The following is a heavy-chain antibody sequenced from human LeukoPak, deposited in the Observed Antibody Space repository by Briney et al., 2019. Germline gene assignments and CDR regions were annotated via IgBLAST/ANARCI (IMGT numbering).Heavy chain of an antibody. V-gene: IGHV1-46*01. CDR1: GYTFTSYY. CDR2: INPIGGTT. Sequence: EASVKVSCKASGYTFTSYYMHWVRQAPGQGLEWVGAINPIGGTTTYAQKFQGRVTMTRGTSTTTVYMELYSLRYDDTAVYHCARDLLAPDYWGQGTLVTVSS. D-gene: IGHD1-26*01. CDR3: ARDLLAPDY. J-gene: IGHJ4*02.